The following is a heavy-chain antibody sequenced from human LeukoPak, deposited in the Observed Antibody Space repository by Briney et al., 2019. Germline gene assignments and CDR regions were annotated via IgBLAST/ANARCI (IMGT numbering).Heavy chain of an antibody. CDR2: ISDSGGRT. Sequence: GGSLRLSCAASGFTFSSYAMSWVRQAPGKGLEWVSGISDSGGRTFYADSVKGRFTISRDNSKNTLYLQMNSLTAEDTAIYYCAKRVAVPGRWWYSDLWGRGTLVTVSS. D-gene: IGHD6-19*01. CDR1: GFTFSSYA. CDR3: AKRVAVPGRWWYSDL. V-gene: IGHV3-23*01. J-gene: IGHJ2*01.